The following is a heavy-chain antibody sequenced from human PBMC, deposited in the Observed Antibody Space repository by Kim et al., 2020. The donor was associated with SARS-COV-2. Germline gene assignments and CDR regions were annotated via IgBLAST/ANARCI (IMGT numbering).Heavy chain of an antibody. D-gene: IGHD2-21*01. J-gene: IGHJ3*02. CDR3: AKLVRSYRPDAFDI. V-gene: IGHV3-23*01. Sequence: ADSVKGRFTISRDNSKNTLYLQMNSLRAEDTAVYYCAKLVRSYRPDAFDIWGQGTMVTVSS.